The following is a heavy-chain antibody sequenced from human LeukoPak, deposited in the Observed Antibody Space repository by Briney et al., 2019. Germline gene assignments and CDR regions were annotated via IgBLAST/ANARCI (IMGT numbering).Heavy chain of an antibody. CDR1: GFTFSSYS. V-gene: IGHV3-21*01. J-gene: IGHJ5*02. CDR3: AGHRGTWLVDP. CDR2: ISSSSSYI. D-gene: IGHD3/OR15-3a*01. Sequence: PGGSLRLSCAASGFTFSSYSMNWVRQAPGKGLEWVSSISSSSSYIYYADSVKGRFTISRDNAKNSLYLQMNSLRAEDTAVYYCAGHRGTWLVDPWGQGTLVTVSS.